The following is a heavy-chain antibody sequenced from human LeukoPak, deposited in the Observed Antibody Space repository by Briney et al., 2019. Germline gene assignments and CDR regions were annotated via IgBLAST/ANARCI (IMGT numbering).Heavy chain of an antibody. V-gene: IGHV4-4*07. CDR1: GGSISSYY. CDR2: IYTSGST. CDR3: ARLSTVTTSFDY. Sequence: SETLSLTCTVSGGSISSYYWSWIRQPAGKGLEWIGRIYTSGSTHYNPSLKSRVTMSVDTSKNQFSLKLSSVTAADTAVYYCARLSTVTTSFDYWGQGTLVTVSS. D-gene: IGHD4-17*01. J-gene: IGHJ4*02.